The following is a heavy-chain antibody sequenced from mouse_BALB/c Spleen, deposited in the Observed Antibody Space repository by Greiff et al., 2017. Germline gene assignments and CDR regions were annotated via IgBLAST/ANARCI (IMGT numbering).Heavy chain of an antibody. CDR2: ISSGGGST. D-gene: IGHD1-1*01. Sequence: EVQLVESGGGLVKPGGSLKLSCAASGFAFSSYDMSWVRQTPEKRLEWVAYISSGGGSTYYPDTVKGRFTISRDNAKNTLYLQMSSLKSEDTAMYYCARQGGRSYYYGSSYDLDYWGQGTTLTVSS. V-gene: IGHV5-12-1*01. CDR1: GFAFSSYD. CDR3: ARQGGRSYYYGSSYDLDY. J-gene: IGHJ2*01.